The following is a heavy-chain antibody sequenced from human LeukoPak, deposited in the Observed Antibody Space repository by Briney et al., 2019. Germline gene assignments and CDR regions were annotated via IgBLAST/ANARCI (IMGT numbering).Heavy chain of an antibody. V-gene: IGHV3-53*01. CDR1: GFKASSND. CDR3: ARDAFMGY. J-gene: IGHJ4*02. Sequence: GGSLRLSCAVSGFKASSNDMNWVRQAPGKGLEWVSIIYNGGGTTYYADSVQGRFTVSRDNSKNTLYLQMNSLRAEDTALYYCARDAFMGYWGQGTLVTVSS. CDR2: IYNGGGTT. D-gene: IGHD3-10*01.